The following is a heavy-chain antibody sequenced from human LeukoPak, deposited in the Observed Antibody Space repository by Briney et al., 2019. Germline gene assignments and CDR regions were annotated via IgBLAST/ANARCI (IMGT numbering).Heavy chain of an antibody. Sequence: GGSLRLSCAASGFTFSTYWMHWVRQAPGKGLVWVSRIKSDGSTNYADSVKGRFTISRDNANNTLSLQMNSLRAEDTAVYYCASGIYYASVHTWSPVWGQGTLVTVSS. J-gene: IGHJ4*02. CDR2: IKSDGST. V-gene: IGHV3-74*01. CDR3: ASGIYYASVHTWSPV. CDR1: GFTFSTYW. D-gene: IGHD3-10*01.